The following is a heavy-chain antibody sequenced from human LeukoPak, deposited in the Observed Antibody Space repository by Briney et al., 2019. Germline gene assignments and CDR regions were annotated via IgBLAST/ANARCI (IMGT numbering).Heavy chain of an antibody. Sequence: SVKVSCKASGGTFSSYAISWVRQAPGQGLEWMGGIIPIFGTANYAQKFQGRVTITADGSTSTAYMELSSLRSEDTAVYYCARAETPNYYYYGMDVWGQGTTVTVSS. J-gene: IGHJ6*02. CDR1: GGTFSSYA. CDR3: ARAETPNYYYYGMDV. CDR2: IIPIFGTA. V-gene: IGHV1-69*13.